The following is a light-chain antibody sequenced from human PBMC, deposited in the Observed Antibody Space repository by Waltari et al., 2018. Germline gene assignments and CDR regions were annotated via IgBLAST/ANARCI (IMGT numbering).Light chain of an antibody. CDR2: GAF. Sequence: EIVMTQSPATLSVSPGERVTLSCRASQDFSNNLAWCQQKPGQAPRLLMYGAFTRATGIPARFSGSGSGTEFTLTINSMQSEDIAVYYCQQYNNWPLTFGGGTKVEIK. V-gene: IGKV3-15*01. J-gene: IGKJ4*01. CDR3: QQYNNWPLT. CDR1: QDFSNN.